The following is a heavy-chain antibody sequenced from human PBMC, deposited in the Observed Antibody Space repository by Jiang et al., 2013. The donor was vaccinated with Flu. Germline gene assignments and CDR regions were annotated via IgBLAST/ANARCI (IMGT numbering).Heavy chain of an antibody. D-gene: IGHD6-13*01. J-gene: IGHJ4*02. CDR2: ISYDGSNK. CDR1: GFTFSSYA. Sequence: QLVESGGGVVQPGRSLRLSCAASGFTFSSYAMHWVRQAPGKGLEWVAVISYDGSNKYYADSVKGRFTISRDNSKNTLYLQMNSLRAEDTAVYYCARFDSAAADHYWGQGTLVTVSS. CDR3: ARFDSAAADHY. V-gene: IGHV3-30-3*01.